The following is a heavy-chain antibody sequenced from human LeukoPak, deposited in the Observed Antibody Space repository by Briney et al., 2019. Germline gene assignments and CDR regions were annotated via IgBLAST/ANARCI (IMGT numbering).Heavy chain of an antibody. CDR3: ARGDHRYCSSTSCPIHFYY. J-gene: IGHJ4*02. V-gene: IGHV4-59*11. D-gene: IGHD2-2*01. CDR2: IYHSGST. CDR1: GGSINSHY. Sequence: SETLSLTCTISGGSINSHYWSWIRQPPGKGLEWIGYIYHSGSTNYNASLKSRVTISIDTSKNQFSLKLSSVTTADTAVYYCARGDHRYCSSTSCPIHFYYWGQGTLVTVSS.